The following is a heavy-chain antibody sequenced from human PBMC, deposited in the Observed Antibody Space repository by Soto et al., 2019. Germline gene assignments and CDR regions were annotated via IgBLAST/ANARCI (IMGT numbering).Heavy chain of an antibody. CDR2: ISSSSSYI. Sequence: GGSLRLSCAASGFTFSSYSMNWVRQAPGKGLEWVSSISSSSSYIYYADSVKGRFTISRDNAKNSLYLQMNSLRAEDTAVYYCARHSGYDLSGWFDPWGQGTLVTVSS. J-gene: IGHJ5*02. CDR1: GFTFSSYS. V-gene: IGHV3-21*01. CDR3: ARHSGYDLSGWFDP. D-gene: IGHD5-12*01.